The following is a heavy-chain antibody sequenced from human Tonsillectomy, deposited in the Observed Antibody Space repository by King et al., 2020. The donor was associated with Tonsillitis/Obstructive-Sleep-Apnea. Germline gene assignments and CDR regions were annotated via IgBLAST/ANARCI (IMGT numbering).Heavy chain of an antibody. CDR3: ARHRDTALGPFNY. V-gene: IGHV4-39*01. D-gene: IGHD5-18*01. Sequence: QLQESGPGLVKPSETLSLTCSVSGDFITSSTFYWSWIRQPPGKGLEWIGSIFYSGNTFYNPSLKTRVSMSVDTSKNQFSLNLSSVTAADTAVYYCARHRDTALGPFNYWGQGTPVTVSS. CDR1: GDFITSSTFY. CDR2: IFYSGNT. J-gene: IGHJ4*02.